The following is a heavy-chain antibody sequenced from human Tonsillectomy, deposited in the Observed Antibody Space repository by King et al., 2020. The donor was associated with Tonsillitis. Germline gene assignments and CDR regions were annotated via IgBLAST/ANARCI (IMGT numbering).Heavy chain of an antibody. D-gene: IGHD2-2*01. CDR3: ARDYCSSTSCFPDV. Sequence: VQLVESGGGLVQPGGSLRLSCAASGFTFSTYWMHWVRQAPGKGLGWVSRINSDGSSTSYADSVKGRFTISRDNAKNTLYLQMNSLRVEDTAVYYCARDYCSSTSCFPDVWGKGTTVTVSS. CDR1: GFTFSTYW. V-gene: IGHV3-74*01. J-gene: IGHJ6*04. CDR2: INSDGSST.